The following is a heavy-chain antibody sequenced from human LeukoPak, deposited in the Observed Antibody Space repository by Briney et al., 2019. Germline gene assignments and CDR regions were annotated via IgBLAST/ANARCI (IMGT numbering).Heavy chain of an antibody. CDR3: ARGVPTGYYTSCYDY. Sequence: HPGGSLRLSCAASGINFSDSEMNWVRQAPGKGLEWVSHINSSGNAIYYADSVKGRFTISRDNAKNSLYLQMNSLRAEDTAVYYCARGVPTGYYTSCYDYWGQGTLVTVSS. CDR1: GINFSDSE. CDR2: INSSGNAI. J-gene: IGHJ4*02. D-gene: IGHD3/OR15-3a*01. V-gene: IGHV3-48*03.